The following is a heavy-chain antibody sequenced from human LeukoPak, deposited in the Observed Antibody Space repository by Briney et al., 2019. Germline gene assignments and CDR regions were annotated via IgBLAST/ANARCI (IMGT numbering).Heavy chain of an antibody. CDR1: GFTFSSYS. Sequence: ETGGSLRLSCAASGFTFSSYSMNWVRQAPGKGLEWVSSISSSSSYIYYADSVKGRFTISRDNAKNSLYLQMNSLGAEDTAVYYCARGPPIVVVVAADFDYWGQGTLVTVSS. CDR2: ISSSSSYI. D-gene: IGHD2-15*01. CDR3: ARGPPIVVVVAADFDY. V-gene: IGHV3-21*01. J-gene: IGHJ4*02.